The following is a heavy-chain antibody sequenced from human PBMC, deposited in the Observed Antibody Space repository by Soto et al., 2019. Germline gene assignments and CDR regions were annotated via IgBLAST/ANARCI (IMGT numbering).Heavy chain of an antibody. Sequence: QVQLVESGGGVVQPGRSLRLSCAASGFIFSNYGMHWVRQAPGKGLEWVARIYYDGSNEFYADSVKGRFTISRDIAKNTLYLQMNSLRAEDTALYYCARAIGSGSLYQLDYWGQGTLVTVSS. CDR2: IYYDGSNE. CDR3: ARAIGSGSLYQLDY. D-gene: IGHD1-26*01. CDR1: GFIFSNYG. V-gene: IGHV3-33*01. J-gene: IGHJ4*02.